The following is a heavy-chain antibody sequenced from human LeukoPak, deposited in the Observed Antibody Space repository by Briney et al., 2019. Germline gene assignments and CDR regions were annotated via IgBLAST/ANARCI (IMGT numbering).Heavy chain of an antibody. Sequence: GGSLRLSCAASGFTFSSYSMNWVRQAPGKGLEWVSSISSSSSYIYYADSVKGRFTISRDNAMNSLYLQMNSLRAEDTAVYYCARVAGSVTPTDFDYWGQGTLVTVSS. J-gene: IGHJ4*02. CDR2: ISSSSSYI. D-gene: IGHD3-10*01. V-gene: IGHV3-21*01. CDR1: GFTFSSYS. CDR3: ARVAGSVTPTDFDY.